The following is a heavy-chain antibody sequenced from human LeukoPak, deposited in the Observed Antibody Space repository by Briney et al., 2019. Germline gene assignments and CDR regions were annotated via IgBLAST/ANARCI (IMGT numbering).Heavy chain of an antibody. D-gene: IGHD2-15*01. J-gene: IGHJ4*02. CDR2: ITGSGVNT. CDR1: GFTFSSYA. V-gene: IGHV3-23*01. CDR3: VRKSLGFCSGGSCHFDY. Sequence: GGSLRLSCAASGFTFSSYAMSWVRQAPGKGLEWVSLITGSGVNTYYADSVKGRFTISRDNSKNMLSLQMNNLRAEETAVYYCVRKSLGFCSGGSCHFDYWGQGALVTVSS.